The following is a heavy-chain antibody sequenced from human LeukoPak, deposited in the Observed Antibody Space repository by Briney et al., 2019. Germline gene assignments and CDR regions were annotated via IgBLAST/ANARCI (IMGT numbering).Heavy chain of an antibody. V-gene: IGHV4-39*07. CDR2: INHSGST. CDR3: ARGPRAPAAMRSGGFDP. D-gene: IGHD2-2*01. CDR1: GGSISSSSHY. J-gene: IGHJ5*02. Sequence: PSETLSLTCTVSGGSISSSSHYWSWIRQPPGKGLEWIGEINHSGSTNYNPSLKSRVTISVDTSKNQFSLKLTSVTAADTAVYYCARGPRAPAAMRSGGFDPWGQGTLVTVSS.